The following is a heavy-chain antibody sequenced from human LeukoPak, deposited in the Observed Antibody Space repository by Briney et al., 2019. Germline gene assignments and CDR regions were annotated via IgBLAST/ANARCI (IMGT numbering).Heavy chain of an antibody. CDR1: GYSFTSYW. CDR3: ARAPYCSSTSCYVTAYYYYGMDV. Sequence: GESLKISCKGSGYSFTSYWIGWVRQMPGKGLEWMGIIYPGDSDTRYSPSFQGQVTISADKPISTAYLQWSSLKASDTAMYYCARAPYCSSTSCYVTAYYYYGMDVWGQGTTVTVSS. CDR2: IYPGDSDT. V-gene: IGHV5-51*04. D-gene: IGHD2-2*01. J-gene: IGHJ6*02.